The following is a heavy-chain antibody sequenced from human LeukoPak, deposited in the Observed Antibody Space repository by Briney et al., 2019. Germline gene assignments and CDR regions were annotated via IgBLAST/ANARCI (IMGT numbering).Heavy chain of an antibody. J-gene: IGHJ4*02. CDR1: GYTFTGDY. V-gene: IGHV1-2*02. CDR3: ARDYASGSYYDY. CDR2: MNPNSGGT. Sequence: ASVKVSCKASGYTFTGDYLHWVRQAPGQGLEWMGWMNPNSGGTNYAQKFQGRVTMTRDTSISTAYMELSRLRSDDTAVYYCARDYASGSYYDYWGQGSLVTVSS. D-gene: IGHD3-10*01.